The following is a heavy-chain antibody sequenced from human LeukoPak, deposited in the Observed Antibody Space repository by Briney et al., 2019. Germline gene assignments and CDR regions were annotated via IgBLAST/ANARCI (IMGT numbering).Heavy chain of an antibody. V-gene: IGHV3-15*01. Sequence: GGSLRLSCAASGFTFSSYGVHWVRQAPGKGLEWVGRIKSKTDGGTTDYAAPVKGRFTISRDDSKNTLYLQMNSLKTEDTAVYYCTTEGGLLWFGELFHFDYWGQGTLVTVSS. CDR1: GFTFSSYG. D-gene: IGHD3-10*01. CDR2: IKSKTDGGTT. CDR3: TTEGGLLWFGELFHFDY. J-gene: IGHJ4*02.